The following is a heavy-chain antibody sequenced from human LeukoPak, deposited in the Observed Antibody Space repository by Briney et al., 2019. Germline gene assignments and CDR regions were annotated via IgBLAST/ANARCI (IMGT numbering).Heavy chain of an antibody. CDR3: ARVSSGWFAMPPDY. D-gene: IGHD6-19*01. CDR2: IYSGGST. CDR1: GFTVCSNY. V-gene: IGHV3-66*01. Sequence: GGSLRLSCAASGFTVCSNYMSWVRQAPGKRLEWVSVIYSGGSTYYADSVKGRFTISRDDSKNTLYLQMNSLRAEDTAVYYCARVSSGWFAMPPDYWGQGTLVTVSS. J-gene: IGHJ4*02.